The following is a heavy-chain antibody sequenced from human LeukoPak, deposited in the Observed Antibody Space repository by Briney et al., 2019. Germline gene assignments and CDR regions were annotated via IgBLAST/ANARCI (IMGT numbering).Heavy chain of an antibody. CDR2: IHQDGTEK. Sequence: QTGGSLRLSCAASGFTFTTYWMSWVRQLPAKGLEWVANIHQDGTEKYYVDSVKGRFTISRDNAKNSLDLQMNSLRVEDTGIYYCVKVAKYYYGSETYYFFEHWGQGTPVTASS. CDR1: GFTFTTYW. V-gene: IGHV3-7*01. D-gene: IGHD3-10*01. J-gene: IGHJ4*02. CDR3: VKVAKYYYGSETYYFFEH.